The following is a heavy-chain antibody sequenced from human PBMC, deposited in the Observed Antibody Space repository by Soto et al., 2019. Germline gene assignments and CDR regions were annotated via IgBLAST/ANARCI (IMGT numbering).Heavy chain of an antibody. CDR2: IIPILGIA. D-gene: IGHD6-6*01. V-gene: IGHV1-69*02. Sequence: ATAKVCWKASGGAFSSYTISWARQAPEQGLEWMGRIIPILGIANYAQKFQGRVTITADKSTSTAYMELSSLRSEDTAVYYCARAPRVGQLEYWFDPSGQGTLVTVYS. CDR3: ARAPRVGQLEYWFDP. J-gene: IGHJ5*02. CDR1: GGAFSSYT.